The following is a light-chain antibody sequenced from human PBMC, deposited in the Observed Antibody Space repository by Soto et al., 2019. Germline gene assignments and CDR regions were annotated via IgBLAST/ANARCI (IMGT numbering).Light chain of an antibody. CDR1: QNVSSN. Sequence: EIVMTQSPATLSVSPGERATLSCRASQNVSSNLAWYQQKPSQAPRLLIYGASTRATGIPARFSGSGSGTEFTLTISSLQSEDFAVYYCQQYNNWLWTFGQGTKVDIK. V-gene: IGKV3-15*01. J-gene: IGKJ1*01. CDR2: GAS. CDR3: QQYNNWLWT.